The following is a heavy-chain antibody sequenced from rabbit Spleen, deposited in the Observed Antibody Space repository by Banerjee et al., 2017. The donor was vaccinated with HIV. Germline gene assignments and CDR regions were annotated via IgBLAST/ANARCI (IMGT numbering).Heavy chain of an antibody. J-gene: IGHJ6*01. Sequence: QEELEESGGGLVKPAGSLTLTCKASGFSFSDKDVMCWVRQAPGKGLEWIACINTATGNSVYACWAKGRFSITTISTTTVTLQMTSPTAADAATYCGARDLAGSMGCNFYLWGPGTLVTVS. CDR3: ARDLAGSMGCNFYL. CDR1: GFSFSDKDV. CDR2: INTATGNS. V-gene: IGHV1S45*01. D-gene: IGHD3-1*01.